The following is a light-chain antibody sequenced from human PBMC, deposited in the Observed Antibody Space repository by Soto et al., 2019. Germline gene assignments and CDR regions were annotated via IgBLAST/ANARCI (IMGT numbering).Light chain of an antibody. CDR2: GAS. CDR1: QSVSSN. J-gene: IGKJ5*01. Sequence: EIVMTQSPPTRYVSPGERATLSCRASQSVSSNLAWYQQKPGQAPRLLIYGASTRATGLPARFSGSGSGTEFTLTISSLQTDDFADYYCQQYNNYSVAFGQGTRVEIK. CDR3: QQYNNYSVA. V-gene: IGKV3-15*01.